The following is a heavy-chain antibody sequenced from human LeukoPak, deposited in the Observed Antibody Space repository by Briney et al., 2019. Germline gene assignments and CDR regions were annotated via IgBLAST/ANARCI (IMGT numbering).Heavy chain of an antibody. V-gene: IGHV2-70*11. CDR3: ARIGYSSGWYGRDAFDI. J-gene: IGHJ3*02. Sequence: SGPTLVNPTQTLTLTCTFSGFSLSTSGMCVSWIRQPPGKALEWLARIDWDDDKYYSTSLKTRLTISKDTSKNQVVLTMTNMDPVDTATYYCARIGYSSGWYGRDAFDIWGQGTMVTVSS. CDR1: GFSLSTSGMC. D-gene: IGHD6-19*01. CDR2: IDWDDDK.